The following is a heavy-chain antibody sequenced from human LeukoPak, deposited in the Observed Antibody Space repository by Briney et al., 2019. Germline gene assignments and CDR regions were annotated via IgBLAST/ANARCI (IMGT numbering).Heavy chain of an antibody. CDR2: ISGSGGST. CDR1: GFTFSSYA. CDR3: AATPVHYYYYMDV. Sequence: GGSLRLSCAASGFTFSSYAMSWVRQAPGKGLEWVSAISGSGGSTYYADSVKGRFTISRDNSKNTLYLQMNSLRAEDTAVYYCAATPVHYYYYMDVWGKGTTVTVSS. V-gene: IGHV3-23*01. J-gene: IGHJ6*03.